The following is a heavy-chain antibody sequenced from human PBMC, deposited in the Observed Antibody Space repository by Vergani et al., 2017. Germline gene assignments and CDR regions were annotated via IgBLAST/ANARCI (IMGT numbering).Heavy chain of an antibody. D-gene: IGHD4-11*01. Sequence: QVQLVQSGAEVKKPGASVKVSCKASGYTFTSYGISWVRQAPGQGLEWMGWISAYNGNTNYAQKFQGRVTITADKSTSTAYMELSSLRSEDTAVYYCARASADYSNYVSYNWFDPWGQGTLVTVSS. CDR3: ARASADYSNYVSYNWFDP. CDR1: GYTFTSYG. J-gene: IGHJ5*02. CDR2: ISAYNGNT. V-gene: IGHV1-18*01.